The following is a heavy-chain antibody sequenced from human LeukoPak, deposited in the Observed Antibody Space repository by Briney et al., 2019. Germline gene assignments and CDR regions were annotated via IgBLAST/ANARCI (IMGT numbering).Heavy chain of an antibody. V-gene: IGHV4-39*02. CDR1: GGSISSSSYY. J-gene: IGHJ4*02. CDR3: ARDGIRWFGELGGYFDY. D-gene: IGHD3-10*01. Sequence: MASETLSLTCTVSGGSISSSSYYWGWIRQPPGKVLEWIGIIYYSGSTYYNPSLKSRVTISGDTSKNQFSLKLSSVTAADTAVYYCARDGIRWFGELGGYFDYWGQGTLVTLSS. CDR2: IYYSGST.